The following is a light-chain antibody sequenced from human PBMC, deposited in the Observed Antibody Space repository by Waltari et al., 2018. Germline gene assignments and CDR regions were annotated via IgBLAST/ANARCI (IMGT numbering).Light chain of an antibody. Sequence: VMTQSPATLSVSPGATATLSCRASQSVDRNLPWYQQNTGQAPKFLIFSACTRSTGIPAWFSGGGLGTEFTLNINILQSEDFAGEYCLQYNDWPPLTFGGGTKVEMK. CDR3: LQYNDWPPLT. J-gene: IGKJ4*01. CDR2: SAC. CDR1: QSVDRN. V-gene: IGKV3-15*01.